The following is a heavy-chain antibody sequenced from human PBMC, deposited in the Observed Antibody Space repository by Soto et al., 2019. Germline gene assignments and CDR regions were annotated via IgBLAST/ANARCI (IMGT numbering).Heavy chain of an antibody. CDR3: ARAHYGDYGYGMDV. J-gene: IGHJ6*02. Sequence: PSETLSLTYAVSGGSLSSGGYSWSWIRQPPGKGLEWIGYIYHSGSTYYNPSLKSRVTISVDRSKNQFSLKLSSVTAADTAVYYCARAHYGDYGYGMDVWGQGTTVTVSS. D-gene: IGHD4-17*01. CDR2: IYHSGST. CDR1: GGSLSSGGYS. V-gene: IGHV4-30-2*01.